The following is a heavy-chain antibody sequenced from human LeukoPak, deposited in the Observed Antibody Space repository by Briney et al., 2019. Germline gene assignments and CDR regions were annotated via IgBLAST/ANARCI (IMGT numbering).Heavy chain of an antibody. CDR2: SSAYNGNT. J-gene: IGHJ2*01. V-gene: IGHV1-18*01. CDR1: GYTFTSYG. D-gene: IGHD3-10*01. CDR3: ARDIRGYYYGSGSQAWYFDL. Sequence: GASVKVSCKASGYTFTSYGISWVRQAPGQGLEWIGWSSAYNGNTNYAQKLQGRVTMTTDTSTSTAYMELRSLRSDDTAVYYCARDIRGYYYGSGSQAWYFDLWGRGTLVTVSS.